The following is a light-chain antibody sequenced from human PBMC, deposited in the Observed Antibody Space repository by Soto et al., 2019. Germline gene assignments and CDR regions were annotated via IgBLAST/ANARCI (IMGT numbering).Light chain of an antibody. CDR2: LNSDGSH. CDR3: QTWGTGILV. V-gene: IGLV4-69*01. CDR1: SGHSSYA. J-gene: IGLJ3*02. Sequence: QLVLTQSPSASASLGASVKLTCALSSGHSSYAIAWHQQQPEKGPRALMKLNSDGSHTRGDGIPDRFSGSSSGAERYLTISSLQSEDEADYYCQTWGTGILVFGEGTKLTVL.